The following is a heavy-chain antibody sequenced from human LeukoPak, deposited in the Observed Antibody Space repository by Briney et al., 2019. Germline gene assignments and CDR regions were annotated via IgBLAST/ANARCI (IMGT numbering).Heavy chain of an antibody. Sequence: PGGSLRLSCAASGFTFSSYSMNWVRQAPGKGLEWVSYISSSSSTIYYADSVKGRFTISRDNAKNSLYLRMNSLRAEDTAVYYCARDLAVGPTILGMDYWGQGTLVTVSS. J-gene: IGHJ4*02. CDR3: ARDLAVGPTILGMDY. CDR1: GFTFSSYS. D-gene: IGHD1-26*01. V-gene: IGHV3-48*04. CDR2: ISSSSSTI.